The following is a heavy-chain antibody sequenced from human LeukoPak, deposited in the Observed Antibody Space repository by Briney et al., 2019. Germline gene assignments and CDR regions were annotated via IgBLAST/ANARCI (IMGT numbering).Heavy chain of an antibody. V-gene: IGHV1-2*02. D-gene: IGHD3-10*01. CDR2: INPNSGGT. Sequence: ASVKVSCKASGYTFTGYYMHWVRQAPGQGLEWMGWINPNSGGTNYTQKFQGRVTMTRDTSISTAYMELSRLRSNDTAVYYCARVTWNYYNWFDPWGQGTLVTVSS. J-gene: IGHJ5*02. CDR1: GYTFTGYY. CDR3: ARVTWNYYNWFDP.